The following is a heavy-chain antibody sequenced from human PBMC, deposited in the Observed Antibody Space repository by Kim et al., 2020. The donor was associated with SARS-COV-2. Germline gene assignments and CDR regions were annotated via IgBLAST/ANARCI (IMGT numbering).Heavy chain of an antibody. CDR3: GRNQRYGRGWDVAFYY. Sequence: SETLSLTCTVSGGSFSSSSYYWGWIRQPTGKGLDWIGTACYIGNNYSNPSLKSRVTVSAAKYQNSFYLKLGSVTAAATADCYCGRNQRYGRGWDVAFYY. CDR2: ACYIGNN. D-gene: IGHD6-19*01. J-gene: IGHJ6*01. CDR1: GGSFSSSSYY. V-gene: IGHV4-39*01.